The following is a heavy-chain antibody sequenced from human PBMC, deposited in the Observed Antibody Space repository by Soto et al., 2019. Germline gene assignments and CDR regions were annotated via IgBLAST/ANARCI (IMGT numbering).Heavy chain of an antibody. Sequence: QVRLVESGGGVVQPGRSLRLSCAASGFTFSSYGMHWVRQAPGKGLEWVTVISYDGSNKYYVDSVKGRFTISRDNSENTLYLEVNSLRAEDTAVYYCAKDRHDYSNYFDHWGQGTLVTVSS. D-gene: IGHD4-4*01. CDR2: ISYDGSNK. CDR1: GFTFSSYG. CDR3: AKDRHDYSNYFDH. J-gene: IGHJ4*02. V-gene: IGHV3-30*18.